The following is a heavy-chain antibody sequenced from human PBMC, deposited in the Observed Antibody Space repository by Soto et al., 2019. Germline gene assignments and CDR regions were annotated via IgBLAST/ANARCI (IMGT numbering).Heavy chain of an antibody. CDR2: ISGSGGST. J-gene: IGHJ4*02. CDR3: AKDQEWLTRSAAFDY. CDR1: GFTFSSYA. D-gene: IGHD3-3*01. Sequence: GGSLRLSCADSGFTFSSYAMSWVRQAPGKGLEWVSAISGSGGSTYYADSVKGRFTISRDNSKNTLYLQMNSLRAEDTAVYYCAKDQEWLTRSAAFDYWGQGTLVPVSS. V-gene: IGHV3-23*01.